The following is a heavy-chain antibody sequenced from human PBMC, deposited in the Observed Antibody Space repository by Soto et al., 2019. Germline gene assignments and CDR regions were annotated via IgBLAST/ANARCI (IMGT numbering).Heavy chain of an antibody. D-gene: IGHD6-19*01. J-gene: IGHJ4*02. CDR1: GGFISGFY. V-gene: IGHV4-59*13. Sequence: SETLSLTCTVSGGFISGFYWHWIRQPPGKGLEWIGNIHYSGSTNYNPSLKSRVTISVDSSKNQFSLKVNSVTAADTAMYYCARGAGDYSNGWYYYWGQGNLVTVS. CDR2: IHYSGST. CDR3: ARGAGDYSNGWYYY.